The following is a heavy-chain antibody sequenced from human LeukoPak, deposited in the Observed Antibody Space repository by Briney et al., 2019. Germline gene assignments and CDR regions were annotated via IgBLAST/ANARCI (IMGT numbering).Heavy chain of an antibody. CDR2: ISSNGGST. D-gene: IGHD3-10*01. J-gene: IGHJ4*02. V-gene: IGHV3-64D*06. CDR3: VKDRDYYGSGSHYFDY. Sequence: GGSLRLSCSASGFTFSSYAMHWVRQAPGKGLEYVSAISSNGGSTYYADSVKGRFTISRDNSKNTLYLQMSSLGAEDTAVYYCVKDRDYYGSGSHYFDYWGQGALVTVSS. CDR1: GFTFSSYA.